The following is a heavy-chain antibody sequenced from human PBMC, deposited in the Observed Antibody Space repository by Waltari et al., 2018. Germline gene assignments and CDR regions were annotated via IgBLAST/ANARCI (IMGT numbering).Heavy chain of an antibody. V-gene: IGHV5-51*01. CDR1: GYKFTAFW. Sequence: EVQLVQSGAAVKKPGESLKISCTASGYKFTAFWIDWVRQRPGKGLEWVGIIYPGDSDSKYSPSFQGHVTISVDKSISTAYLQWSSLKASDTAIYYCARPKFEGSYDAFDIWGQGTMVTVSS. D-gene: IGHD3-16*01. CDR3: ARPKFEGSYDAFDI. CDR2: IYPGDSDS. J-gene: IGHJ3*02.